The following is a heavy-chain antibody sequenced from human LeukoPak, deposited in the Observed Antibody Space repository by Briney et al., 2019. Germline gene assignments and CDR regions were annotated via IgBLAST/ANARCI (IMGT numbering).Heavy chain of an antibody. CDR1: GFTFSSYA. CDR2: ISGSGGST. CDR3: AKEERGYSSRYYFDY. V-gene: IGHV3-23*01. J-gene: IGHJ4*02. D-gene: IGHD5-18*01. Sequence: GGSLRLSCAASGFTFSSYAMSWVRQAPGKGLEWVSAISGSGGSTYYADSVEGRFTISRDNSKNTLYLQMNSLRAEDTAVYYCAKEERGYSSRYYFDYWGQGTLVTVSS.